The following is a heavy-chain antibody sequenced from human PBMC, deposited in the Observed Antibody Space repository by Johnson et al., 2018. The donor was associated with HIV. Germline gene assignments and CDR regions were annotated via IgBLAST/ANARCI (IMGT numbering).Heavy chain of an antibody. J-gene: IGHJ3*02. D-gene: IGHD3-16*01. CDR2: ISYDGSNK. Sequence: VQLVESGGGVVQPGRSLRLSCAASGFTFSSYGMHWVRQAPGKGLEWVAVISYDGSNKYYADSVKGRFTISRDNSKNSLYLQVNSLRDEDMAVYYCARDNLSMGAFDIWGPGTMVTVSS. V-gene: IGHV3-30*03. CDR1: GFTFSSYG. CDR3: ARDNLSMGAFDI.